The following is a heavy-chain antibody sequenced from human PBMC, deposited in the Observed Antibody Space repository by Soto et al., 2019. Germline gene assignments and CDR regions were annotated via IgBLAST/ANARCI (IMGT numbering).Heavy chain of an antibody. V-gene: IGHV4-39*01. Sequence: SETLSLTCTVSGGSISSSSYYWGWIRQPPGKGLEWIGSIYYSGSTYYNPSLKSRVTISVDTSKNQFSLKLSSVTAADTAVYYCARHKDIVVVPAAIDVWGKGTTVTVSS. D-gene: IGHD2-2*01. CDR2: IYYSGST. CDR3: ARHKDIVVVPAAIDV. CDR1: GGSISSSSYY. J-gene: IGHJ6*04.